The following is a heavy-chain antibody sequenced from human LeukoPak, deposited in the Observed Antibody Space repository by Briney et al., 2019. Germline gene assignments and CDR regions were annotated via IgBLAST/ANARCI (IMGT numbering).Heavy chain of an antibody. CDR2: VSGYDGNT. CDR1: GYTFINFG. J-gene: IGHJ5*02. Sequence: ASVKVSCKASGYTFINFGVFWVRQAPGQGLEWMAWVSGYDGNTKYAQKLQGRVTVTADTSTNTAFLELRSLKSDDTAIYYCARGDAVVTASRLDPWGPGTLVTVSS. D-gene: IGHD4-23*01. CDR3: ARGDAVVTASRLDP. V-gene: IGHV1-18*01.